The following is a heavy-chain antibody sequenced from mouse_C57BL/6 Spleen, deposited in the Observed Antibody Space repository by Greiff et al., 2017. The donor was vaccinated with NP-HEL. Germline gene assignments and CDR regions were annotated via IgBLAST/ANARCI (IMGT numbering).Heavy chain of an antibody. Sequence: EVQLQQSGPELVKPGASVKISCKASGYTFTDYYMNWVKQSHGKSLEWIGDINPNNGGTSYNQKFKGKATLPVDKSSSTAYMELRSLTSEDSAVYYCARRGLYYGSSPYAMDYWGQGTSVTVSS. J-gene: IGHJ4*01. CDR3: ARRGLYYGSSPYAMDY. CDR2: INPNNGGT. CDR1: GYTFTDYY. V-gene: IGHV1-26*01. D-gene: IGHD1-1*01.